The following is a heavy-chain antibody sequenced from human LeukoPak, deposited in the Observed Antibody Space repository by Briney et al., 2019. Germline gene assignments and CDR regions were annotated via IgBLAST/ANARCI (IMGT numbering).Heavy chain of an antibody. CDR1: GYTFTSYG. CDR2: ISAYNGNT. V-gene: IGHV1-18*01. J-gene: IGHJ4*02. Sequence: GASVKVSCKASGYTFTSYGISWVRQAPGQGLEWMGWISAYNGNTNYAQKPQGRVTMTTDTSTSTAYMELRSLRSDDTAVYYCARDDRVGYDFWSGYYYFDYWGQGTLVTVSS. D-gene: IGHD3-3*01. CDR3: ARDDRVGYDFWSGYYYFDY.